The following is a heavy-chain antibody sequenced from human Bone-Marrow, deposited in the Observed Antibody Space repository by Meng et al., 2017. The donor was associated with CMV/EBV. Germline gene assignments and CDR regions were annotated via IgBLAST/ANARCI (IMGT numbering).Heavy chain of an antibody. D-gene: IGHD2-21*01. Sequence: LRLSCTVSGGSIISSSTYYWGWIRQPPGKGLEWIGSIYYSGSTYYNPSLKSRVTISVDTSKNQFSLKLSSVTAADTAMYYCAREIPLRGVVIPADTFDLWGQGTTVTVSS. CDR1: GGSIISSSTYY. CDR3: AREIPLRGVVIPADTFDL. CDR2: IYYSGST. J-gene: IGHJ3*01. V-gene: IGHV4-39*07.